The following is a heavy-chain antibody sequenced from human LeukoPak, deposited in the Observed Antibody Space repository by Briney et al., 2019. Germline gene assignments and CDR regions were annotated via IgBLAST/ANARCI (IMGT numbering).Heavy chain of an antibody. Sequence: SQTLSLTCTVSGGSISSGSYYWSWIRQPAGKGLEWIGRIYTSGSTNYNPSLKSRVTISVDTSKNQFSLKLSSVTAADTAVYYCARPDYWGQGTLVTVS. V-gene: IGHV4-61*02. J-gene: IGHJ4*02. CDR3: ARPDY. CDR1: GGSISSGSYY. CDR2: IYTSGST.